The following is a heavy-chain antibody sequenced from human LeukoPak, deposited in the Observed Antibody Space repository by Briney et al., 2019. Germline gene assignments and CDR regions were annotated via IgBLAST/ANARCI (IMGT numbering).Heavy chain of an antibody. CDR3: ARGDGYDILTGYYMVPLFDY. CDR1: GGPISSGGYY. J-gene: IGHJ4*02. CDR2: IYYSGST. V-gene: IGHV4-31*03. Sequence: SETLSLTCTVSGGPISSGGYYWSWIRQHPGKGLEWIGYIYYSGSTYYNPSLKSRVTISVDTSKNQFSLKLSSVTAADTAVYYCARGDGYDILTGYYMVPLFDYWGQGTLVTVSS. D-gene: IGHD3-9*01.